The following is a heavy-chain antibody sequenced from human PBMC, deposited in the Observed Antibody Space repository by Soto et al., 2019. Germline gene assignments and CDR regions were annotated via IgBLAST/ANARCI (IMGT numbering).Heavy chain of an antibody. J-gene: IGHJ4*02. CDR3: ARDLMGGYTAYDY. CDR1: GYSFTGYS. D-gene: IGHD2-2*02. V-gene: IGHV1-2*04. CDR2: INPKNGAT. Sequence: GASVKVSCKASGYSFTGYSMHWVRQVPGQGLEWMGWINPKNGATNYARKFQGWVTMIRDTSISTAYMELSRLRSDDTAVYYCARDLMGGYTAYDYWGQGTLVTVSS.